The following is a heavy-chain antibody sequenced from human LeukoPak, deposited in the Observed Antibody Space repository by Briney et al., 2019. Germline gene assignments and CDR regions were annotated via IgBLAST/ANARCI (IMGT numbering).Heavy chain of an antibody. CDR3: ARGIGTSYESSRDAFDI. CDR2: IYSPGTN. CDR1: AGSINSDDYY. Sequence: PSETLSLTCTVSAGSINSDDYYWSWIRQPAGKGLGWIGRIYSPGTNYNYNPSLKSRVTISIDTSKNQFSLKLTSETAGDTAVYYCARGIGTSYESSRDAFDIWGQGTMVTVSS. J-gene: IGHJ3*02. D-gene: IGHD3-22*01. V-gene: IGHV4-61*02.